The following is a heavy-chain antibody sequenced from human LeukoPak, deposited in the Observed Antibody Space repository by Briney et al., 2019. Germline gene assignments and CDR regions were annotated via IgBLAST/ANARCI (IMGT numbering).Heavy chain of an antibody. D-gene: IGHD6-19*01. V-gene: IGHV1-2*02. CDR2: INPNSGGT. Sequence: ASVKVSCKASGYTFTGYYMHWVRQAPGQGLEWMGWINPNSGGTNYAQKFQDRVTVTRDTSISTAYMELSRLRSDDTAVYYCARIPQWLPDGDWFDPWGQGTLVTVSS. J-gene: IGHJ5*02. CDR1: GYTFTGYY. CDR3: ARIPQWLPDGDWFDP.